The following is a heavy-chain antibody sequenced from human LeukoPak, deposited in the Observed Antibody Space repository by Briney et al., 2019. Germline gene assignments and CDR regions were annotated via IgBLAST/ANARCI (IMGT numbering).Heavy chain of an antibody. Sequence: GESLKISCKGSGYSFTSYWIGWVRQMPGKGLEWMGVIYPGDSDTRYSPSFQGQVTISADKSVNTAYLQWSSLKASDTAMYYCARQGYYGSGSYFWFDPWGQGTLVTVSS. CDR2: IYPGDSDT. J-gene: IGHJ5*02. CDR3: ARQGYYGSGSYFWFDP. V-gene: IGHV5-51*01. CDR1: GYSFTSYW. D-gene: IGHD3-10*01.